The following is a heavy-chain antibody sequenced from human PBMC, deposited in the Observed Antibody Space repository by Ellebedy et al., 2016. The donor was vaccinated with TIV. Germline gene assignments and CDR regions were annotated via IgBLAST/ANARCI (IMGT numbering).Heavy chain of an antibody. V-gene: IGHV3-7*01. Sequence: PGGSLRLSCAASGFTFSRYWMSWVRQAPGKGLEWVASIKEDGDEKKYVESVKGRFTVSRDNVRDSLYLQMNSLRAEDTAMYFGARDYLALRYFDWQNNYYFDLWGRGALVTVSS. J-gene: IGHJ2*01. CDR3: ARDYLALRYFDWQNNYYFDL. CDR1: GFTFSRYW. D-gene: IGHD3-9*01. CDR2: IKEDGDEK.